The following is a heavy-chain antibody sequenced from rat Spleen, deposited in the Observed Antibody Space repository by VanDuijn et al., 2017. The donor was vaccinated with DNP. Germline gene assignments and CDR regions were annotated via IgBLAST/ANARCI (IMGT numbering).Heavy chain of an antibody. J-gene: IGHJ2*01. CDR1: GFSLTSYG. V-gene: IGHV2-15*01. CDR3: TRTDITTWGYYFDY. D-gene: IGHD1-4*01. CDR2: IWSGGST. Sequence: QVQLKESGPGLVQPSQTLSLTCTVSGFSLTSYGVSWVRQPPGKGLEWIGAIWSGGSTDYNSARKSRLSISTDTSRSQVFLKLNSLQTEDTAIYFCTRTDITTWGYYFDYWGHGVMVTVSS.